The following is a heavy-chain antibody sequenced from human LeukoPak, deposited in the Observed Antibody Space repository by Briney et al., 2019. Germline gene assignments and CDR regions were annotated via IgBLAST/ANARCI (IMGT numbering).Heavy chain of an antibody. CDR2: IRYDGNNK. CDR1: GFTFSSHG. D-gene: IGHD3-16*01. J-gene: IGHJ6*03. CDR3: AKGYGWGASYYYYYMDV. Sequence: GGSLRLSCAASGFTFSSHGMNWVRQAPGKGLEWVAFIRYDGNNKYYADSVKGRFTIFRDNSRNTLYLQMNSLRTEDTAVYYCAKGYGWGASYYYYYMDVWGKGTTVTFSS. V-gene: IGHV3-30*02.